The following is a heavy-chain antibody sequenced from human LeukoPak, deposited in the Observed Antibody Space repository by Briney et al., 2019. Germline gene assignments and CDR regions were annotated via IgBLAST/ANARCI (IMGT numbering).Heavy chain of an antibody. CDR3: ATLPFLYSRGWLRVYFDY. V-gene: IGHV3-33*01. CDR2: IWYDGSNK. Sequence: PGGSLRLSCAASGFTFSSHGMHGVRQAPGKGVEGVAVIWYDGSNKYYADSVKGRFTISRDNSKNTLYLQMNSLRAEDTAVYSCATLPFLYSRGWLRVYFDYWGQGTPATVSS. D-gene: IGHD6-19*01. CDR1: GFTFSSHG. J-gene: IGHJ4*02.